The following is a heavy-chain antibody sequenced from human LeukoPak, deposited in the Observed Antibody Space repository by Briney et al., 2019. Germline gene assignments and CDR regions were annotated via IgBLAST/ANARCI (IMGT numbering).Heavy chain of an antibody. CDR3: AKGEASIVGATNEYFQH. V-gene: IGHV3-23*01. D-gene: IGHD1-26*01. CDR2: ISSSGNTI. Sequence: GGSLRLSCAASGLTISSYEMSWVRQAAGKGLEWISYISSSGNTIFYSDSVKGRFTISRDNSKNTLYLQMNSLRAEDTAVYYCAKGEASIVGATNEYFQHWGQGTLVTVSS. CDR1: GLTISSYE. J-gene: IGHJ1*01.